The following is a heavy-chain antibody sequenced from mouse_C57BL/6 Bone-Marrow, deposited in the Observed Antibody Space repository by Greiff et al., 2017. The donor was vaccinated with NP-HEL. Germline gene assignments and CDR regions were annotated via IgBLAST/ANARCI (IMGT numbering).Heavy chain of an antibody. CDR3: ARGRLAGAMDY. D-gene: IGHD4-1*01. CDR1: GFTFSDYG. CDR2: ISSGSSTI. Sequence: EVKVEESGGGLVKPGGSLKLSCAASGFTFSDYGMHWVRQAPEKGLEWVAYISSGSSTIYYADTVKGRFTISRDNAKNTLFLQMTSLRSEDTAMYYCARGRLAGAMDYWGQGTSVTVSS. J-gene: IGHJ4*01. V-gene: IGHV5-17*01.